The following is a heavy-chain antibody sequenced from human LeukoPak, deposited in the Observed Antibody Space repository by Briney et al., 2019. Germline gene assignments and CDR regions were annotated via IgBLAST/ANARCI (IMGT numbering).Heavy chain of an antibody. Sequence: GASVKVSCKASGYTFTSYGISWVRQAPGQGLEWMGWISAYNGNTNYAQKLQGRVTMTTDTSTSTAYMELRSLRSDDTAVYYCARDVPYYYDSSGYSSPWYFDLWGRGTLVTVSS. V-gene: IGHV1-18*01. J-gene: IGHJ2*01. CDR3: ARDVPYYYDSSGYSSPWYFDL. CDR1: GYTFTSYG. D-gene: IGHD3-22*01. CDR2: ISAYNGNT.